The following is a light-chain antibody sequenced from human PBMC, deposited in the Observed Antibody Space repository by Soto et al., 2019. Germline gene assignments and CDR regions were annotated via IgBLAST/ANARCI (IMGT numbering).Light chain of an antibody. V-gene: IGKV1-33*01. CDR3: QQYDNLPLT. Sequence: DLQMTQSPSSLSASVGDRVTITCQASQDISNYLNWYQQKPGKAPKLLIYDASNLETGVPSRFSGSGSGADFTFTISSLQPADIATYYCQQYDNLPLTFGGGTKVEIK. J-gene: IGKJ4*01. CDR2: DAS. CDR1: QDISNY.